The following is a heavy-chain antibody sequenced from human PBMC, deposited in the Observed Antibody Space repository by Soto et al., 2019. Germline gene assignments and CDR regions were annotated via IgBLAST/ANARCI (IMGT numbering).Heavy chain of an antibody. CDR2: IYYSGST. Sequence: SETLSLTCTGSGGSISSSSYYWGWIRQPPGKGLEWIGSIYYSGSTYYNPSLKSRVTISVDTSKNQFSLKLSSVTAADTAVYYCARHPPKLRFLEWLSNLDYWGQGTLVTVSS. CDR3: ARHPPKLRFLEWLSNLDY. D-gene: IGHD3-3*01. CDR1: GGSISSSSYY. V-gene: IGHV4-39*01. J-gene: IGHJ4*02.